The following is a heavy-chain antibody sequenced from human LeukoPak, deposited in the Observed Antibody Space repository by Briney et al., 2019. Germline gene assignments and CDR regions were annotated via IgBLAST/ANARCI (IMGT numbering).Heavy chain of an antibody. Sequence: PGGSLRLSCAASGFTFSNAWMCWVRPAPGKGLEWVGRIKSKTDGGTTDYAAPVKGRFTISRDDSKNTLYLQMNSLKTEDTAVYYCTTVRRVLWFGYHWGQGTLVTVSS. CDR2: IKSKTDGGTT. D-gene: IGHD3-10*01. V-gene: IGHV3-15*01. J-gene: IGHJ4*02. CDR1: GFTFSNAW. CDR3: TTVRRVLWFGYH.